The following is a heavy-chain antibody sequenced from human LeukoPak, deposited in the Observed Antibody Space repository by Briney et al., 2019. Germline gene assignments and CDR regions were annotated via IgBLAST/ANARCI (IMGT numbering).Heavy chain of an antibody. J-gene: IGHJ4*02. CDR1: GFTFSSYA. D-gene: IGHD4-17*01. Sequence: GGSLRLSCAASGFTFSSYAMSWVRQAPGKGLEWVSDISGSGGSTYYADSVKGRFTISRDNSKNSLYLQMNSLRAEDTAVYYCPNLPTATTLDYWGQGTLVTVSS. V-gene: IGHV3-23*01. CDR3: PNLPTATTLDY. CDR2: ISGSGGST.